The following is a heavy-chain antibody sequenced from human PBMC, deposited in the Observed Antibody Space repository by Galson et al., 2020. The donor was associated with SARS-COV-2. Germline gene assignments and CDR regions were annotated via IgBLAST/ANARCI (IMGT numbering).Heavy chain of an antibody. Sequence: SETLSLTCTVSGGSISSGGYYWSWIRQHPGKGLEWIGYIYYSGSTYYNPSLKSRVTISVDTSKNQFSLKLSSVTAADTAVYYCARTHYGGNSFELDYWGQGTLVTVSS. CDR2: IYYSGST. J-gene: IGHJ4*02. CDR1: GGSISSGGYY. D-gene: IGHD4-17*01. V-gene: IGHV4-31*03. CDR3: ARTHYGGNSFELDY.